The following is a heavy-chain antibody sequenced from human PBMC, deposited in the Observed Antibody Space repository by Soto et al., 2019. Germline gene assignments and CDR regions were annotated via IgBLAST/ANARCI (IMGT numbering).Heavy chain of an antibody. V-gene: IGHV3-23*01. Sequence: GGSLRLSCAASGFTFSNYVMSWFRQAPGKGPEWVSSISGSGGSKYYADSVKGRFTVSRDNSKSTHYLQMNSLRTEDTAVYYCAKCPSLPAADGSFDYWGRGTMVTVSS. D-gene: IGHD6-13*01. CDR1: GFTFSNYV. CDR2: ISGSGGSK. CDR3: AKCPSLPAADGSFDY. J-gene: IGHJ4*02.